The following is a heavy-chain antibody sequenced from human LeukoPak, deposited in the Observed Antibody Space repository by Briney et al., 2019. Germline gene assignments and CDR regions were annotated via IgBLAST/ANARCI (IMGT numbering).Heavy chain of an antibody. J-gene: IGHJ6*03. V-gene: IGHV3-21*01. CDR2: ISSTSTFI. CDR3: ARDYFDSSDYPQTYYYYYMDV. CDR1: GLIFSTCD. D-gene: IGHD3-22*01. Sequence: GGSLRLSCVASGLIFSTCDMNWVRQAPGKGLEWVASISSTSTFIYSADSVKGRFTISRDTAKNSLFLQMNSLRAEDTAIYYCARDYFDSSDYPQTYYYYYMDVWGKGTTVTVSS.